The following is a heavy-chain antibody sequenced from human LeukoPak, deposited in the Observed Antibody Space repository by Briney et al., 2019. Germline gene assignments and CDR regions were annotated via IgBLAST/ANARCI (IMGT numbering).Heavy chain of an antibody. V-gene: IGHV4-30-4*07. D-gene: IGHD4-17*01. Sequence: SETLSLTCTVSGGSISSGGYSWSWIRQPPGKGLEWIGYIYYSGSTYYNPSLKSRVTISVDTSKNQFSLKLSSVTAADTAVYYCASSVGLRENWFDPWGQGTLVTVSS. J-gene: IGHJ5*02. CDR2: IYYSGST. CDR3: ASSVGLRENWFDP. CDR1: GGSISSGGYS.